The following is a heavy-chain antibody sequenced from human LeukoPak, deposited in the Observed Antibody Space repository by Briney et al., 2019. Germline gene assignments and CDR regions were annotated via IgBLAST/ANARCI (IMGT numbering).Heavy chain of an antibody. CDR1: GFSFSNYA. CDR3: ARGYCGGDSYGD. CDR2: IDGSSSHI. J-gene: IGHJ1*01. V-gene: IGHV3-21*01. D-gene: IGHD2-21*02. Sequence: GGSLRLSCAASGFSFSNYAMNWVRQAPGKGLEWVSSIDGSSSHIYYADSVKGRFTISRDNTKSSLYLQMNSLRAEDMAVYYCARGYCGGDSYGDWGQGTLVTVSS.